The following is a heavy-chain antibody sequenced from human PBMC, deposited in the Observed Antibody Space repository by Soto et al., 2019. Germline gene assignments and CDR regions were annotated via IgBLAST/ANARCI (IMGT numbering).Heavy chain of an antibody. CDR2: IYYSGST. CDR1: GVSISSYY. J-gene: IGHJ4*02. CDR3: ARVHRYDILTGYPTRGYHFDY. Sequence: ETLSLTCTVSGVSISSYYWIWIRQPPGKGLEWIGYIYYSGSTNYNPSLKSRVTISVDTSKNQFSLKLSSVTAADTAVYYCARVHRYDILTGYPTRGYHFDYWGQGNLVTVSS. V-gene: IGHV4-59*01. D-gene: IGHD3-9*01.